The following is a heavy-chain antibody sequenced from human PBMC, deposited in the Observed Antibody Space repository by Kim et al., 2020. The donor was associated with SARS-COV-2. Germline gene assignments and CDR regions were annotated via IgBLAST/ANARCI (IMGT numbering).Heavy chain of an antibody. Sequence: KGLYTVSRDNSNNTLYLQVNSLKAEDTAVYYCARDFTADYFAYWGQGTLVTVSS. D-gene: IGHD2-21*02. CDR3: ARDFTADYFAY. V-gene: IGHV3-30*07. J-gene: IGHJ4*02.